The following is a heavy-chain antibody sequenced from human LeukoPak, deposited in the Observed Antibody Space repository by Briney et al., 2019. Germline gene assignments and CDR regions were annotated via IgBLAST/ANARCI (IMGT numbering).Heavy chain of an antibody. CDR3: TRDSALLGVAFDL. CDR1: GFPFNTYA. V-gene: IGHV3-64D*06. J-gene: IGHJ3*01. D-gene: IGHD2-15*01. CDR2: ISSNGDNT. Sequence: GGSLGLSCSASGFPFNTYAIHWVRQAPGKGLEYVAGISSNGDNTDFADSAKGRFTISRDNSKSTLFLQMNSLRAEDTAVYFCTRDSALLGVAFDLWGQGTVVTVSS.